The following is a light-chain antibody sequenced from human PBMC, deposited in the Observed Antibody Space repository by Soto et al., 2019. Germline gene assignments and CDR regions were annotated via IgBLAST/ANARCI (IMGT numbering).Light chain of an antibody. V-gene: IGKV1-39*01. CDR3: QQSYSTVMYT. CDR2: AAS. Sequence: DIQMTQSPSSLSASVGDRVTITCRASQSISSYLNWYQQKPGKAPKLLIYAASSLQSGVPSRFSGSGSGTDFTLTISSLQHEDFATYYCQQSYSTVMYTFGQGTKLEIK. CDR1: QSISSY. J-gene: IGKJ2*01.